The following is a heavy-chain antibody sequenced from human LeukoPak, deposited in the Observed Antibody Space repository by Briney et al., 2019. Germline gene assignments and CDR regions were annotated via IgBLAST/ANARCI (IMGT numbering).Heavy chain of an antibody. CDR1: GFIFSDFW. Sequence: GGSLRLSCAASGFIFSDFWMTWVRQAPGKGLEWVANIKGDGSEGNYVGSVKGRFTVSRDNAKNLLYLQLNNLRAEDTAVYYCARVYTPRRDIVVVPAAYWYFDLWGRGTLVTVSS. CDR2: IKGDGSEG. D-gene: IGHD2-2*01. J-gene: IGHJ2*01. CDR3: ARVYTPRRDIVVVPAAYWYFDL. V-gene: IGHV3-7*01.